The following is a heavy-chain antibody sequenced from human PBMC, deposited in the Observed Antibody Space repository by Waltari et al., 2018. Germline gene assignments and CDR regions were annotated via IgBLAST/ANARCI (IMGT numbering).Heavy chain of an antibody. CDR1: GGSINSFY. CDR2: SFYTGST. Sequence: QVQLQESGPGLVKPSETLSLICTVSGGSINSFYWSWIRQPPGRGLEWIGYSFYTGSTSYSPSLKSRVTISVDTSKNQFSLKLTSVTAADTAVYYCARDDFSKYGHFDYWGQGTLVTVSS. CDR3: ARDDFSKYGHFDY. J-gene: IGHJ4*02. V-gene: IGHV4-59*01. D-gene: IGHD4-4*01.